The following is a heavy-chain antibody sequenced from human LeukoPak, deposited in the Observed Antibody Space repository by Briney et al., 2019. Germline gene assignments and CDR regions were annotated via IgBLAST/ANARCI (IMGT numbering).Heavy chain of an antibody. D-gene: IGHD4-17*01. Sequence: PGGSLRLSCAASGFTFSTYGMSWVRQAPGKGLEWVSGISGSGGSRFYTDSVKGRFTISRDNSKNTLYLQMNSLRAEDTAVYYCARAGTVTTLGYYYYMDVWGKGTTVTVSS. V-gene: IGHV3-23*01. CDR1: GFTFSTYG. CDR3: ARAGTVTTLGYYYYMDV. CDR2: ISGSGGSR. J-gene: IGHJ6*03.